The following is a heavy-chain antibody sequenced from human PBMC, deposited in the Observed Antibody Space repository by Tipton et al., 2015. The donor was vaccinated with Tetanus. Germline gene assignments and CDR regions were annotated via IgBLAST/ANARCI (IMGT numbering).Heavy chain of an antibody. V-gene: IGHV4-34*01. CDR1: GGSFSGYR. J-gene: IGHJ4*02. D-gene: IGHD6-19*01. CDR3: ARPAVPNMSEYCFDS. CDR2: IDQSGST. Sequence: TLSLTCAVDGGSFSGYRWSWIRQAPGKGLEWIGEIDQSGSTNYRSSLKSRVTMSLDTSNNHFSLKMTFVTDADTGIYYCARPAVPNMSEYCFDSWGQGTLVTVSS.